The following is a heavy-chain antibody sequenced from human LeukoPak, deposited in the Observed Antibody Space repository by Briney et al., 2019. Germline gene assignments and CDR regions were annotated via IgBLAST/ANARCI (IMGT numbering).Heavy chain of an antibody. D-gene: IGHD3-3*01. CDR1: GGSIITTNYY. J-gene: IGHJ4*02. CDR3: ARQRRAESGTASTFDY. Sequence: PSETLSLTCTVSGGSIITTNYYWGWIRQPPGKGLEWIGSINYSGSTHYNPSLKSRVTIFVDTSKNQFSLKLSSVTAADTAVYYCARQRRAESGTASTFDYWGQGTLVTVSS. CDR2: INYSGST. V-gene: IGHV4-39*01.